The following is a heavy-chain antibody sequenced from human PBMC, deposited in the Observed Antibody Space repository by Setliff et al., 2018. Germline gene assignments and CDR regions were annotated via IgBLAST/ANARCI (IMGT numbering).Heavy chain of an antibody. J-gene: IGHJ5*02. CDR2: IRYGSYQQ. Sequence: PGGSLRLSCAASGFSFSSYGMNWVRQAPEKGLEWVAFIRYGSYQQTYADSVRGRFTISRDDSRNTVLLQMNNLRTDDTAVYYCARGEKYYYESSGYSLDAWGLGTLVTVSS. D-gene: IGHD3-22*01. CDR3: ARGEKYYYESSGYSLDA. V-gene: IGHV3-30*02. CDR1: GFSFSSYG.